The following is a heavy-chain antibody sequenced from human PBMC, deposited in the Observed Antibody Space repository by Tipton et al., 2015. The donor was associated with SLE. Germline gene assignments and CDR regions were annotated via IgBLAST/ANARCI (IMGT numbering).Heavy chain of an antibody. CDR2: MYYGGST. J-gene: IGHJ4*02. D-gene: IGHD6-13*01. CDR3: ARHEGRSWYGYYFDY. Sequence: TLSLTCTVSGGSISTYYWSWIRQPPGKGLEWIGYMYYGGSTNYNPSLQSRVTISVDTSKNQFSLKLSSVTAADTAVYYCARHEGRSWYGYYFDYWGQGTLVTVSS. V-gene: IGHV4-59*08. CDR1: GGSISTYY.